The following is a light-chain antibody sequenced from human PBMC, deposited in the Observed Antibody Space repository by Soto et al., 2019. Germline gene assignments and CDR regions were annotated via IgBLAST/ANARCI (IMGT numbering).Light chain of an antibody. CDR1: QSISNY. J-gene: IGKJ2*01. V-gene: IGKV1-39*01. Sequence: DIQMTQSPSSLSASVGDRVTITCRASQSISNYLNWYQQKPGKAPRLLIYAASTMQSGVPSRFSGSGSGTDFTLTISSRQPEDFATYYCQQSYSTPRATFGQGTKLEIK. CDR2: AAS. CDR3: QQSYSTPRAT.